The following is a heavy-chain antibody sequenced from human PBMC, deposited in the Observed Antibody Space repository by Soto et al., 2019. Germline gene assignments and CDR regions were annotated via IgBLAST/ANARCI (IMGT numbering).Heavy chain of an antibody. V-gene: IGHV4-31*03. CDR3: ASSRFGELFYGPTDY. D-gene: IGHD3-10*01. CDR1: GGSISSGGDY. Sequence: QVQLQESGPGLVKPSQTLSLTCTVSGGSISSGGDYWSWLRQHPGKGLEWIGYIYYSGSTYYNPSLKSRVTISVDTSKNQFSLKLSSVTAADTDVYYCASSRFGELFYGPTDYWGQGTLVTVSS. J-gene: IGHJ4*02. CDR2: IYYSGST.